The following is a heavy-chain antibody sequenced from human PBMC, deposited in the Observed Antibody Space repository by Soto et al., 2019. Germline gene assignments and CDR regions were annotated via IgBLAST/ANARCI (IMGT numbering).Heavy chain of an antibody. CDR1: GYTFTSYY. Sequence: SSVEVSCKASGYTFTSYYIHWVRQAPGQGLELMGIINPSGGSTSYAQKFQGRVTMTRDTSTSTVYMELSSLRSEDTAVYYCASGGIAAAGAFSYYYYYGMDVWGQGTTVTVYS. D-gene: IGHD6-13*01. CDR3: ASGGIAAAGAFSYYYYYGMDV. V-gene: IGHV1-46*01. CDR2: INPSGGST. J-gene: IGHJ6*02.